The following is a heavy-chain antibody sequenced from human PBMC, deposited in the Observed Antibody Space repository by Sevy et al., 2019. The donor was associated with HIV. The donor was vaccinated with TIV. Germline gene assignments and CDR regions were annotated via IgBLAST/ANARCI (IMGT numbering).Heavy chain of an antibody. CDR3: ARSNPDGYNYSYYYGMDV. Sequence: ASVKVSCKASGDTFGNYAIAWVRQAPGQGLEWVGGIIRVFGSANSAKKFQDRVTITADVSTSTAYMELRRLRYEDTAVYYCARSNPDGYNYSYYYGMDVWGQGTTVTVSS. V-gene: IGHV1-69*13. CDR1: GDTFGNYA. J-gene: IGHJ6*02. CDR2: IIRVFGSA. D-gene: IGHD5-12*01.